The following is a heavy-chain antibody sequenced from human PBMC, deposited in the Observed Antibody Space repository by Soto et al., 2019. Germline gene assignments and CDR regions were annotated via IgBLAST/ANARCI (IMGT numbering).Heavy chain of an antibody. CDR2: INYSGST. CDR1: GGSISSRSYY. Sequence: PSETLSLTCTVSGGSISSRSYYWGWIRQPPGKGLEWIGSINYSGSTYYNPSLKSRVTISVDTSKNQFSLKLSSVTASDTAVYYCARAGTFYDYVWADYWGQGTLVTVS. V-gene: IGHV4-39*01. CDR3: ARAGTFYDYVWADY. D-gene: IGHD3-16*01. J-gene: IGHJ4*02.